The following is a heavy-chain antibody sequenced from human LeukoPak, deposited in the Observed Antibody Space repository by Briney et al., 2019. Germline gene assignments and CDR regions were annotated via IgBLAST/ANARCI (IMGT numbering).Heavy chain of an antibody. Sequence: GGSLRLSCAASGFSFSNYVMHWVRQAPGKGLEYVSAISSNGGSTYYANSVKGRFTISRDNSKNTLYLQMGSLRPEDMAVYYCARVYAGSWYAALDIWGQGTMVTVSS. CDR2: ISSNGGST. CDR1: GFSFSNYV. D-gene: IGHD6-13*01. J-gene: IGHJ3*02. V-gene: IGHV3-64*01. CDR3: ARVYAGSWYAALDI.